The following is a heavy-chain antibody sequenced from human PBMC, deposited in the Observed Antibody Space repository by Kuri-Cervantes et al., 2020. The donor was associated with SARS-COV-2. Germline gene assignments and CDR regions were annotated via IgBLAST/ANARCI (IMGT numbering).Heavy chain of an antibody. CDR1: GFTFSSYA. Sequence: GGSLRLSCAASGFTFSSYAMSWVRQAPGKGLVWVSRINSDGSSTSYADAVKGRFTISRDNSKTTLYLQMNSLRAEDTAVYYCARDVWYYGSGSYPFDYWGQGTLVTVSS. CDR3: ARDVWYYGSGSYPFDY. V-gene: IGHV3-23*01. D-gene: IGHD3-10*01. CDR2: INSDGSST. J-gene: IGHJ4*02.